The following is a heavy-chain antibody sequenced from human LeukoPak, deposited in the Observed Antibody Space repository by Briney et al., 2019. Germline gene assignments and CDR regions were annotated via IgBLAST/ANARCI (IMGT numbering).Heavy chain of an antibody. CDR3: AKDPYSSGWSYPFDY. J-gene: IGHJ4*02. Sequence: GGSLRLSCAASGFTFSSYAMSWVRQAPGKGLEWVSAISGSGGSTYYADSVKGRFTISRDNSKNTLYLQMNSLRAEDTAVYYCAKDPYSSGWSYPFDYWGQGTLVTVSS. V-gene: IGHV3-23*01. CDR1: GFTFSSYA. D-gene: IGHD6-19*01. CDR2: ISGSGGST.